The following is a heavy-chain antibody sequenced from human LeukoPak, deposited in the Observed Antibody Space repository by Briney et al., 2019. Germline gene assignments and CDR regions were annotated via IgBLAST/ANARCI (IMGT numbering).Heavy chain of an antibody. CDR2: MNPNSGST. V-gene: IGHV1-8*03. D-gene: IGHD5-12*01. CDR3: ARGRSTGYPYYFEY. Sequence: ASVNVSCKASGYTFTSCDINWVRQATGQGLEWMGWMNPNSGSTGYAQKFQGRVTITRNTSISTAYMELSGLRSEDTAVYYCARGRSTGYPYYFEYWGQGTLVTVSS. J-gene: IGHJ4*02. CDR1: GYTFTSCD.